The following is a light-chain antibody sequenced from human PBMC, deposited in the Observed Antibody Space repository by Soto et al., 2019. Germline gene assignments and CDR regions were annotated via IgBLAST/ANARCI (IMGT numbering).Light chain of an antibody. Sequence: DINMNESPSTVSAHVGDRVTITCRASQSIKSWLAWYQQKPGKAPKLLIYEASSLESGVPSRFGGSGSGTEFTLTISSLQPDDFATYYCQQYNTYSWTFGQGTKVDIK. CDR3: QQYNTYSWT. CDR1: QSIKSW. J-gene: IGKJ1*01. CDR2: EAS. V-gene: IGKV1-5*03.